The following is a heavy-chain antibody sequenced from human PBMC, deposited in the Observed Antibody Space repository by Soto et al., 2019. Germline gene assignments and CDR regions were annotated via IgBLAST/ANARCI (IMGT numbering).Heavy chain of an antibody. D-gene: IGHD6-6*01. CDR1: GYTFTSYA. V-gene: IGHV1-3*01. Sequence: GASLKVSCKASGYTFTSYAMHWVRQAPGQRLEWMGWINAGNGNTKYSQKFQGRVTITRDTSASAAYMELSSLRSEDTAVYYCAREHSSSPYYFDYWGQGTLVTVSS. CDR2: INAGNGNT. J-gene: IGHJ4*02. CDR3: AREHSSSPYYFDY.